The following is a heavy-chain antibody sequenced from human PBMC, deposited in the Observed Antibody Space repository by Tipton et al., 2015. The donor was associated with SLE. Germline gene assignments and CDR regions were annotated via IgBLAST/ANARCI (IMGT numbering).Heavy chain of an antibody. CDR3: ARAPSSWNYHLRGDAFDI. J-gene: IGHJ3*02. Sequence: SLRLSCAASGFTFSSYGMHWVRQAPGKGLEWVAVISYDGSDKDYADSVKGRFTISRDNSKNTLYLQMNSLRAEDTAVYYCARAPSSWNYHLRGDAFDIWGQGTTVTVSS. CDR1: GFTFSSYG. V-gene: IGHV3-30*03. CDR2: ISYDGSDK. D-gene: IGHD1-7*01.